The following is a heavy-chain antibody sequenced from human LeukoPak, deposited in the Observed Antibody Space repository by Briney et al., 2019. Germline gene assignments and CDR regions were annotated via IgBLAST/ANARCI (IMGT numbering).Heavy chain of an antibody. CDR2: ISPHSGDV. Sequence: ASVKVSCKASGYSFTANYIHWVRQAPGQGLEWMGWISPHSGDVRSAQKFQGRVTMTSDTSITTAYMQQSSLTSDDTAVYYCARDVDPYCNFGSCYDYWGQGTQVTVSS. CDR3: ARDVDPYCNFGSCYDY. J-gene: IGHJ4*02. CDR1: GYSFTANY. D-gene: IGHD2-15*01. V-gene: IGHV1-2*02.